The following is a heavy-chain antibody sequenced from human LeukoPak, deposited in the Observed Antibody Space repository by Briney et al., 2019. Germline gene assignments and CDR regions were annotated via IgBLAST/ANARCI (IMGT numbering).Heavy chain of an antibody. V-gene: IGHV4-4*02. CDR1: GGSISSSNW. Sequence: PSETLSLTCAVSGGSISSSNWWSWVRQPPGKGLEWIGEIYHSGSTNYNPSLKSRVTISVDKSKNQFSLKLSSVTAADTAVYYCARFSGWYEYYFDYWGQGTLVTVSS. CDR3: ARFSGWYEYYFDY. D-gene: IGHD6-19*01. J-gene: IGHJ4*02. CDR2: IYHSGST.